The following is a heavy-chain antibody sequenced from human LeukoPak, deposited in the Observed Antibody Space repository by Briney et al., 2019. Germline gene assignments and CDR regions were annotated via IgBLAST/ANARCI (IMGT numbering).Heavy chain of an antibody. CDR2: INQDGSEK. D-gene: IGHD3-10*01. Sequence: GGSLTLSCAAGFTLSRYWMTWVRQAPGKGLEWVANINQDGSEKYYVDSVKGRFTFSRDNAKNSVYLQMDSLRVEDTAVYHCARSGPYHLPPRPIDYWGQGTLVTVSS. V-gene: IGHV3-7*01. CDR1: GFTLSRYW. CDR3: ARSGPYHLPPRPIDY. J-gene: IGHJ4*02.